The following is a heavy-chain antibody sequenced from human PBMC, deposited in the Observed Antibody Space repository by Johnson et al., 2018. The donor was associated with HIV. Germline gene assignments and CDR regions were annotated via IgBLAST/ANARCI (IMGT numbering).Heavy chain of an antibody. CDR3: ARERNAAAGLDAFDI. CDR1: ASGSAFTFSAFA. Sequence: VQLVESGGGFVQPGGSLRLSCAASASGSAFTFSAFAMSWVRQAPGKGLECVSVIYSGGSTYYAPSVKGRFTISRDNSKNTLYLQMDSLRAEDTAVYYCARERNAAAGLDAFDIWGQGTMVTVSS. V-gene: IGHV3-66*01. CDR2: IYSGGST. J-gene: IGHJ3*02. D-gene: IGHD6-13*01.